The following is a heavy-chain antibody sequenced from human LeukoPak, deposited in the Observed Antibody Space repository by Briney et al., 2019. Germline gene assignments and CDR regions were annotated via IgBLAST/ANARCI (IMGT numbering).Heavy chain of an antibody. D-gene: IGHD3-9*01. J-gene: IGHJ4*02. Sequence: SVKVSCKASGYTFTSYGISWVRQAPGQGLEWMGWISAYNGNTNYAQKLQGRVTMTTDTSTSTAYMELRSLRSDDTAVYYCARSGEYYDILTGYLPVDYWGQGTLVTVSS. CDR1: GYTFTSYG. CDR3: ARSGEYYDILTGYLPVDY. V-gene: IGHV1-18*04. CDR2: ISAYNGNT.